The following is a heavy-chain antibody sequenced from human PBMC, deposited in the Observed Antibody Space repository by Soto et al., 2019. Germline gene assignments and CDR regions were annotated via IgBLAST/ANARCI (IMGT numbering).Heavy chain of an antibody. CDR2: INSDGSST. Sequence: GSLRLSCAASGFTFSSYWMHWVRQAPGKGLVWVSRINSDGSSTSYADSVKGRFTISRDNAKNTLYLQMNSLRAEDTAVYYCARDFKFVFLEWLTTFDFCGQGTLVTVSS. CDR1: GFTFSSYW. J-gene: IGHJ4*02. D-gene: IGHD3-3*01. V-gene: IGHV3-74*01. CDR3: ARDFKFVFLEWLTTFDF.